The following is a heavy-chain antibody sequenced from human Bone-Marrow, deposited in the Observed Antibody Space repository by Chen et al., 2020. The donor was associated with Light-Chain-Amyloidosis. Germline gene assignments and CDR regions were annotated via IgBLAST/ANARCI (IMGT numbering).Heavy chain of an antibody. Sequence: QLQLQESGPGLVKPSETLSLTCTVSGGSISSSSYYWGWIRQPPGKGLEWIGSIYYSGSTYYNQSLKSRVTISVDTSKNQFSLKLSSVTAADTAVYYCARTDYDILTGFDYWGQGTLVTVSS. CDR1: GGSISSSSYY. V-gene: IGHV4-39*01. CDR2: IYYSGST. J-gene: IGHJ4*02. CDR3: ARTDYDILTGFDY. D-gene: IGHD3-9*01.